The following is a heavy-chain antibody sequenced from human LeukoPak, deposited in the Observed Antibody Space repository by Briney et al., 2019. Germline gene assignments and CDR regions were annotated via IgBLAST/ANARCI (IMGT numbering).Heavy chain of an antibody. CDR3: AKDLRYYDSSGYLFDP. CDR1: GFTFDDYA. CDR2: ISWNSGSI. J-gene: IGHJ5*02. Sequence: PGRSLRLSCAASGFTFDDYAMHWVRQAPGKGLEWVSGISWNSGSIGYADSVKGRFTISRDNAKNSLYLQMNSLRAEDTALYYCAKDLRYYDSSGYLFDPWGQGTLVTVSS. D-gene: IGHD3-22*01. V-gene: IGHV3-9*01.